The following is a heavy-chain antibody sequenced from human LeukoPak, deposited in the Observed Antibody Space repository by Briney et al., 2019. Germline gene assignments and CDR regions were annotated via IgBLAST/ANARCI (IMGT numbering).Heavy chain of an antibody. J-gene: IGHJ6*02. CDR2: IYTSGST. CDR3: ARDLYYGSVDV. CDR1: GGTISSYY. Sequence: PSETLSLTCTVSGGTISSYYWSWIRQPAGKRLEWIGRIYTSGSTNYNPSLKSRVTMPVDTSKNQFSLKLSSVTAADTAVYYCARDLYYGSVDVWGQGTTVTVSS. D-gene: IGHD3-10*01. V-gene: IGHV4-4*07.